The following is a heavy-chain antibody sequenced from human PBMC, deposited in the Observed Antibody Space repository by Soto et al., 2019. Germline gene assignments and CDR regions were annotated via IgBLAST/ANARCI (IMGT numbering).Heavy chain of an antibody. CDR1: GFSLSTSGVG. V-gene: IGHV2-5*01. CDR2: IYWNDDK. D-gene: IGHD4-4*01. J-gene: IGHJ4*02. Sequence: QITLKESGPTLVKPTQTLMLTCTFSGFSLSTSGVGVGWIRQPPGKALEWLALIYWNDDKRYSPSLKSRLTITKDTSKNQVVLTMTNMDPVDTATYYCAHSGNYVDYFDYWGQGTLVTVSS. CDR3: AHSGNYVDYFDY.